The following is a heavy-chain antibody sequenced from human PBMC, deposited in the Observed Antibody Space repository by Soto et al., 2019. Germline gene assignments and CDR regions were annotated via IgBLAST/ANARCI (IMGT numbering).Heavy chain of an antibody. D-gene: IGHD6-19*01. CDR3: PRAFSPGVAGRLFDF. CDR2: IWYDGSIK. CDR1: GFTFSSYG. Sequence: SCVASGFTFSSYGMHWVRQAPGKGLEWLAVIWYDGSIKYYADSVKGRFTISRDDSKNTLYLQMDSLRVEDSAIYYCPRAFSPGVAGRLFDFWGLGTPVTVSS. J-gene: IGHJ4*02. V-gene: IGHV3-33*08.